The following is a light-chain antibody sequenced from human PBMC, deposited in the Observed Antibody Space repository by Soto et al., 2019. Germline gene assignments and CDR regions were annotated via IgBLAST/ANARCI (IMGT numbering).Light chain of an antibody. V-gene: IGLV1-40*01. CDR3: QSYDSSLSGYVV. J-gene: IGLJ2*01. CDR1: SSNIGAGYD. Sequence: QSVLTQPPSVSGAPGQGVTISCTGSSSNIGAGYDVHWYQQLPGTAPKLLIYGNSNRPSGVPDRFSGSNSGTSASLAITGLQAEDEADYYCQSYDSSLSGYVVFGGGTKLTVL. CDR2: GNS.